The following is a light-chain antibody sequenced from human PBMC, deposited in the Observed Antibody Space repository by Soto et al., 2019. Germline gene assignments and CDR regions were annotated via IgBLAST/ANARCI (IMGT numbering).Light chain of an antibody. V-gene: IGKV1-39*01. Sequence: DIQMTQSPYTLSASVGDRVTITCRASQSINSHLNWYQQKPGKAPNLLIYATSTLQSGVSSRFSGSGSGTEFTLTISGLQAEDVAIYYCQQYYSSPYTFGQGTKLEI. CDR2: ATS. CDR3: QQYYSSPYT. CDR1: QSINSH. J-gene: IGKJ2*01.